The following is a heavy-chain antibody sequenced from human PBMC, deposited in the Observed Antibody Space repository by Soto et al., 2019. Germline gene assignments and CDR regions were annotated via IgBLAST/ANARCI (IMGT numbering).Heavy chain of an antibody. CDR1: GYTFTGYY. J-gene: IGHJ6*02. D-gene: IGHD3-3*01. CDR2: INPNSGGA. Sequence: GASVKVSCKASGYTFTGYYMHWVRQAPGQGLEWMGWINPNSGGANYAQKFQGWVTMTRDTSISTAYVELSRLRSDDTAVYYCARVNGFWSGFGMDVWGQGTTVTVSS. CDR3: ARVNGFWSGFGMDV. V-gene: IGHV1-2*04.